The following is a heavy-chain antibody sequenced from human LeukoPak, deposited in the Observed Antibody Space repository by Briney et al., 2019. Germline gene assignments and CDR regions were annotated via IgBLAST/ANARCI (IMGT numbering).Heavy chain of an antibody. CDR3: ARGRKWFPFDY. CDR2: INHSGST. D-gene: IGHD3-22*01. V-gene: IGHV4-34*01. J-gene: IGHJ4*02. CDR1: GFTFSGSA. Sequence: GSLRLSCATSGFTFSGSAIHWVRQASGKGLEWIGEINHSGSTNYNPSLKSRVTISVDTSKNQFSLKLSSVTAADTAVYYCARGRKWFPFDYWGQGTLVTVSS.